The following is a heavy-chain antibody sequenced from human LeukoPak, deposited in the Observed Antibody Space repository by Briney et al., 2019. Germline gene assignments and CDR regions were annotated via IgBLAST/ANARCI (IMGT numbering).Heavy chain of an antibody. CDR1: GGTFSSYA. V-gene: IGHV1-69*05. J-gene: IGHJ4*02. Sequence: SVKVSCKASGGTFSSYAISWVRQAPGQGLEWMGRIIPIFGTANYAQKFQGRVTITTDESTSTAYMELSSLRSEDTAVYYCARDAGGDCSGGSWTDYFDYWGQGTLVTVSS. CDR2: IIPIFGTA. D-gene: IGHD2-15*01. CDR3: ARDAGGDCSGGSWTDYFDY.